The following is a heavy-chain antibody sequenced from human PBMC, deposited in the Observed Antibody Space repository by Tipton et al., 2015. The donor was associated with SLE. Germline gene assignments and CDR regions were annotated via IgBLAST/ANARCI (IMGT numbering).Heavy chain of an antibody. D-gene: IGHD3-10*01. V-gene: IGHV4-39*01. Sequence: TLSLTCTVSGGSISSDNYYCGWIRQTPVKGLEWIGSMSYSETTYYNPSLKSRVTMSVHTSKSQISLKLSSVTAADTAVYYCARHLWGPLWFGELCYFDHWAQGLLVPLSS. CDR1: GGSISSDNYY. J-gene: IGHJ4*02. CDR2: MSYSETT. CDR3: ARHLWGPLWFGELCYFDH.